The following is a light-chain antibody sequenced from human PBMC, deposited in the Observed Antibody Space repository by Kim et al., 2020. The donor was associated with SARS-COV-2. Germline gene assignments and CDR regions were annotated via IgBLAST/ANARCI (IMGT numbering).Light chain of an antibody. Sequence: APGKTARITCGGNNSGSKSVHWSQQKPGQAPVLVVYDDSDRASGIPERFSGSNSGNTATLTISRVEAGDEADYYCQVWDSSSDHVVFGGGTQLTVL. CDR3: QVWDSSSDHVV. CDR2: DDS. J-gene: IGLJ2*01. CDR1: NSGSKS. V-gene: IGLV3-21*03.